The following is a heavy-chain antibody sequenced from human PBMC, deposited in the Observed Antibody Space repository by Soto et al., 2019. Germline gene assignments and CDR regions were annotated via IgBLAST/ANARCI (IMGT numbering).Heavy chain of an antibody. V-gene: IGHV3-21*01. Sequence: GGSLRLSCAASGFTSSSYSMNWVRQAPGKGLEWVSSISSSSSYIYYADSVKGRFTISRDNAKNSLYLQMNSLRAEDTAVYYCARDSPRGVVVPAAISPWYYYYYGMDVWGQGTTVTVSS. J-gene: IGHJ6*02. CDR1: GFTSSSYS. CDR2: ISSSSSYI. CDR3: ARDSPRGVVVPAAISPWYYYYYGMDV. D-gene: IGHD2-2*01.